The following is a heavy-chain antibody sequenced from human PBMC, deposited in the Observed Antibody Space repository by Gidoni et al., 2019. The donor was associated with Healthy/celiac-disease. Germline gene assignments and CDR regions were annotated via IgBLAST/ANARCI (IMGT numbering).Heavy chain of an antibody. CDR1: GFTVSRHY. CDR2: IYSGGST. CDR3: AAPKPGIAAAGPYYYYYGMDV. D-gene: IGHD6-13*01. V-gene: IGHV3-53*01. Sequence: EVQLVESGGGLIQPGGSLRLSCAASGFTVSRHYMRWVRQAPGKGLEWVSVIYSGGSTYYADSVKGRFTISRDNSKNTLYLQMNSRRAEDTAVYYCAAPKPGIAAAGPYYYYYGMDVWGQGTTVTVSS. J-gene: IGHJ6*02.